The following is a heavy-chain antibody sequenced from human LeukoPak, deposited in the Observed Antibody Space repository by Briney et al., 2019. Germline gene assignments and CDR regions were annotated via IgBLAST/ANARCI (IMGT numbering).Heavy chain of an antibody. CDR3: AFSGRTVNAFDY. D-gene: IGHD1-26*01. CDR2: ISGDGGST. J-gene: IGHJ4*02. Sequence: GGSLRLSCAASGFTFDDYAMHWVRQAPGKGLEWVSLISGDGGSTYYADSVRGRFTISRDNSKNSLYLQMNSLRTEDTALYYCAFSGRTVNAFDYWGQGTLVTVSS. CDR1: GFTFDDYA. V-gene: IGHV3-43*02.